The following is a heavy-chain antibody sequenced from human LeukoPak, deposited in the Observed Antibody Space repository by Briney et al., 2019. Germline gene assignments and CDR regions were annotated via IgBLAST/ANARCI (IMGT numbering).Heavy chain of an antibody. Sequence: GGSLRLSCAASGFTLSSYAMHWVRQAPGKGLEWVAVISYDGSNKYYADSVKGRFTISRDNSKNTLYLQMNSLRAEDTAVYYCARDSLEMATIIAYWGQGTLVTVSS. V-gene: IGHV3-30-3*01. CDR1: GFTLSSYA. CDR3: ARDSLEMATIIAY. CDR2: ISYDGSNK. J-gene: IGHJ4*02. D-gene: IGHD5-24*01.